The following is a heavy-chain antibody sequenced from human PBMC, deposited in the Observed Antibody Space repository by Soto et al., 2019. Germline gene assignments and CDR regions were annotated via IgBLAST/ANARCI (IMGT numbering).Heavy chain of an antibody. CDR3: ARGQVVNFDNWFDP. D-gene: IGHD3-22*01. CDR2: INPNSGHT. V-gene: IGHV1-18*01. Sequence: QIQLLQSGAEVKKPGTSVKVSCQASGYTFTTYGIIWARQAPGQGLEWMGWINPNSGHTNYAQNLQDRATMTTDTSTNTAYMELRSLRSDDTAVYFCARGQVVNFDNWFDPWGQGTLVTVSS. J-gene: IGHJ5*02. CDR1: GYTFTTYG.